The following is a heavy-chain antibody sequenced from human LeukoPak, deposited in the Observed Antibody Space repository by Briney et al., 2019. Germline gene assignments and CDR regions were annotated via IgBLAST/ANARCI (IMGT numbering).Heavy chain of an antibody. CDR1: GGSFSGYF. D-gene: IGHD3-22*01. V-gene: IGHV4-34*01. CDR3: ARDKLWVGSSGYYYFDY. CDR2: INHSGST. J-gene: IGHJ4*02. Sequence: SETLSLTCAVYGGSFSGYFWSWIRQPPGKGLEWIGEINHSGSTNYNPSLKSRVTMSVDTSNNQFSLKLTSVTAADTAVYYCARDKLWVGSSGYYYFDYWGQGTLVTVSS.